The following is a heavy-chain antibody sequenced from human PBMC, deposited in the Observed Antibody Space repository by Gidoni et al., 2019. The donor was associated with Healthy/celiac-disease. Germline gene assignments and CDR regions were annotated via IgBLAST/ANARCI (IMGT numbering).Heavy chain of an antibody. CDR3: TTDYGCTNGVCSAFDY. Sequence: EVQLVESGGGLVKPGGSLRLSCAASGFTFSTAWMSWVRQAPGKGLDWVVRIKSKTDGGTTDYAAPVKGRFTISRDYSKNTLYLQMNSLKTEDTAVYYCTTDYGCTNGVCSAFDYWGQGTLVTVSS. V-gene: IGHV3-15*01. CDR2: IKSKTDGGTT. J-gene: IGHJ4*02. CDR1: GFTFSTAW. D-gene: IGHD2-8*01.